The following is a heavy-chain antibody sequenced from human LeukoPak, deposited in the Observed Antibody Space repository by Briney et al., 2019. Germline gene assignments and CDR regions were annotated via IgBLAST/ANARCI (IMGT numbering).Heavy chain of an antibody. Sequence: SGESLKISCKGSGYSFTTYWIGWVRQMPGKGLEWMGIIYPGDSDTRYSPSFQGQVTISADKSISTAYLQWSSLKASDTAMYYCARRRDLYSGSYYPFDYWGQGTLVTVSS. CDR3: ARRRDLYSGSYYPFDY. J-gene: IGHJ4*02. CDR2: IYPGDSDT. D-gene: IGHD1-26*01. CDR1: GYSFTTYW. V-gene: IGHV5-51*01.